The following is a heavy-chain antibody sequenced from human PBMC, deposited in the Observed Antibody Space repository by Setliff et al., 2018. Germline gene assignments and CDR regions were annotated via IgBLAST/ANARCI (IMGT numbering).Heavy chain of an antibody. J-gene: IGHJ6*03. CDR3: ARDRGAIFVPYYYMDV. V-gene: IGHV3-48*03. CDR2: ISRGGNTI. D-gene: IGHD3-3*01. Sequence: PGGSLRLSCAASGFTFSTYEMNWVRQAPGKGLEWVSYISRGGNTIYYADSVKGRFTISRDNAKNSLYLQMNSLRAEDTAVYYCARDRGAIFVPYYYMDVWGKGTTVTVSS. CDR1: GFTFSTYE.